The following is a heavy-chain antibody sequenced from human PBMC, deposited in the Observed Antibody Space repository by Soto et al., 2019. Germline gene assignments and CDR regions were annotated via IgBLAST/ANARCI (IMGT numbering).Heavy chain of an antibody. CDR2: ISHDGSNK. V-gene: IGHV3-30*18. D-gene: IGHD3-22*01. Sequence: QVQLVESGGGVVQPGRSLRLSCAASGFTFYKYGMHWVRQAPGKRLEWVALISHDGSNKYYVDSVKGRFTIARDNSKITVFLQMNSLRPEDTALYFCAKDDSNRWYNYYAMDVWGQGTTVTVSS. CDR1: GFTFYKYG. J-gene: IGHJ6*02. CDR3: AKDDSNRWYNYYAMDV.